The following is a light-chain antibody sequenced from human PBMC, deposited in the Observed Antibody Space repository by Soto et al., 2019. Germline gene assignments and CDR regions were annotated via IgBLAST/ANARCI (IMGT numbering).Light chain of an antibody. J-gene: IGKJ1*01. Sequence: DIQMTQSPSTLSASVGDRVTITCRASQSISSWVAWYQQKPGKAPKLLIYKASSLESGVPSRFSGSGSGTEFTLTISSLQPDDFATYYCQQYSSYPWTSGQGTKVEIK. V-gene: IGKV1-5*03. CDR1: QSISSW. CDR3: QQYSSYPWT. CDR2: KAS.